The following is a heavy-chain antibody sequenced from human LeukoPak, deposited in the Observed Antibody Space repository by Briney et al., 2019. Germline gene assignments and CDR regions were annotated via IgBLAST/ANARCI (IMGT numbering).Heavy chain of an antibody. CDR2: IWYDGSNK. Sequence: GGSLRLSCAASGFTSSSYGMHWVRQAPGKGLEWVAVIWYDGSNKYYADSVKGRFTISRDNSKNTLYLQMNSLRAEDTAVYYCARDPDRGTLFDYWGQGTLVTVSS. D-gene: IGHD1-1*01. J-gene: IGHJ4*02. V-gene: IGHV3-33*01. CDR1: GFTSSSYG. CDR3: ARDPDRGTLFDY.